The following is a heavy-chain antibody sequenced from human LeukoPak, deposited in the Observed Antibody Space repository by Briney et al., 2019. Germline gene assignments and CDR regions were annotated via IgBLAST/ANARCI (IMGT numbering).Heavy chain of an antibody. Sequence: SETLSLTCAVYGWSFSAYYWIWIRQPPGKGLEWIGEINHSGSTNNNPSLTSRVTISVDTSKNQFSLQLSSVTAADTAVYFCARGRSLYSSKSPGLDYWGEGTLVTVSS. D-gene: IGHD6-13*01. J-gene: IGHJ4*02. CDR3: ARGRSLYSSKSPGLDY. V-gene: IGHV4-34*01. CDR2: INHSGST. CDR1: GWSFSAYY.